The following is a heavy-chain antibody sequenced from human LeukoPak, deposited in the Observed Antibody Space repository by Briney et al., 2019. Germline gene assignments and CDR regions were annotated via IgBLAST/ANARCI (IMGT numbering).Heavy chain of an antibody. D-gene: IGHD1-26*01. Sequence: PSETLSLTCTVSGGSISSSSYFWGWIRQSPGKGLEWIGNIYYSGSTYYNPSLRSRVTISIDMSKNHFSLKLRSVTAADTAIYYCARDGDSAAFVIWGQGTMVTVSS. CDR1: GGSISSSSYF. J-gene: IGHJ3*02. V-gene: IGHV4-39*07. CDR3: ARDGDSAAFVI. CDR2: IYYSGST.